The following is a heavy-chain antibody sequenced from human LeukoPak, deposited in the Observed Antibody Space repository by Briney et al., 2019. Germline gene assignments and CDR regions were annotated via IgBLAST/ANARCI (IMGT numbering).Heavy chain of an antibody. Sequence: PGGSLRLSCAASGFTFDDYAMHWVRQAPGKGLEWVSGISWNSGSIGYADSVKGRFTISRDNAKNSLYLQMNSLRAEDTALYYCAKDYYGDLWWFDPWGQGTLVTVSS. CDR2: ISWNSGSI. J-gene: IGHJ5*02. V-gene: IGHV3-9*01. CDR1: GFTFDDYA. CDR3: AKDYYGDLWWFDP. D-gene: IGHD4-17*01.